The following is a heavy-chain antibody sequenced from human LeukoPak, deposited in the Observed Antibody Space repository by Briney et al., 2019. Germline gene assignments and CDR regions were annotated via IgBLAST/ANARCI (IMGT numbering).Heavy chain of an antibody. CDR3: ATGHGIAVAGAYYFDH. D-gene: IGHD6-19*01. CDR2: FDPEDDET. J-gene: IGHJ4*02. Sequence: WASVKVSCKVSGYTLTELSMHWVRQAPGEGLEWMGGFDPEDDETICAQKFQGRVTMTEDTSTDTAYMELSSLRSEDTAVYYCATGHGIAVAGAYYFDHWGQGTLVTVSS. V-gene: IGHV1-24*01. CDR1: GYTLTELS.